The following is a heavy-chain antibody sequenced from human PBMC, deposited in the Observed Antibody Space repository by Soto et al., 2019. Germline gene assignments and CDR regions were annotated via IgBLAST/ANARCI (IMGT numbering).Heavy chain of an antibody. CDR1: GYSFTSYG. J-gene: IGHJ4*02. CDR2: ISGHNGNT. Sequence: ASVKVSCKASGYSFTSYGISWVRQAPGQGPEWMGWISGHNGNTNHPQSLQGRVTMTTDTSRNTAYMELRSLRSDDTAVYYCARHRFNYYDDTVYYYFDYWGQGTRVTVAS. D-gene: IGHD3-22*01. CDR3: ARHRFNYYDDTVYYYFDY. V-gene: IGHV1-18*04.